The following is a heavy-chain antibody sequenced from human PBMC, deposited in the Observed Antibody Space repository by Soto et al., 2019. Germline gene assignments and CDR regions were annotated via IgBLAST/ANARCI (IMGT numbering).Heavy chain of an antibody. D-gene: IGHD2-15*01. CDR3: AKDALNCSGGSCYL. J-gene: IGHJ4*02. Sequence: GGSLRLSCAASGFTFSSYAMSWVRQAPGKGLEWVSAISGSGGSTYYADSVKGRFTISRDNSKSTLYLQMNSLRAEDTAVYYCAKDALNCSGGSCYLWGQGTLVTVSS. CDR1: GFTFSSYA. V-gene: IGHV3-23*01. CDR2: ISGSGGST.